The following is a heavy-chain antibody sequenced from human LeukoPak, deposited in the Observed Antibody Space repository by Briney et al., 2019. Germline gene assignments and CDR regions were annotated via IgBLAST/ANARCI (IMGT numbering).Heavy chain of an antibody. Sequence: ASVTVSCKASGYTFTVYYMHWVRQAPGQGLEWMGWINPNSGGTNYAQKFQGRVTMTRDTSISTAYMELSRLRSDDTAVYYCARGGSTDSIHSCGGNCYFLDYWGQGTLVTVSS. CDR2: INPNSGGT. D-gene: IGHD2-21*02. V-gene: IGHV1-2*02. CDR1: GYTFTVYY. J-gene: IGHJ4*02. CDR3: ARGGSTDSIHSCGGNCYFLDY.